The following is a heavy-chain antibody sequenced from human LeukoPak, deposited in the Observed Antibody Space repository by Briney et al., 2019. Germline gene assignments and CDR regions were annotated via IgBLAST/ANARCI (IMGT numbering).Heavy chain of an antibody. CDR1: GFTVSSNY. CDR2: IYSGGST. CDR3: ARDYRYMDV. J-gene: IGHJ6*03. Sequence: GGSLRLSCAASGFTVSSNYMSWVRQAPGQGLEWVSIIYSGGSTYYADSVKGRFIVSRDSSENTLYLQMNSLRVEDTAVYFCARDYRYMDVWGKGTTVTVSS. D-gene: IGHD3-10*01. V-gene: IGHV3-66*02.